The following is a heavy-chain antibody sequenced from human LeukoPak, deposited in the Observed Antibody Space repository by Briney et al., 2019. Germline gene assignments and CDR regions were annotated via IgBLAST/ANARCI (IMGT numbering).Heavy chain of an antibody. V-gene: IGHV4-59*01. CDR3: TGIAVAGTVVDY. J-gene: IGHJ4*02. CDR1: GGSISSYY. D-gene: IGHD6-19*01. Sequence: SETLSLTCTVSGGSISSYYWSWIRQPPGKGLEWIGYVYYSGSTNYDPSLKSRVTISVDTSKNQFSLKLSSVTAADTAVYYCTGIAVAGTVVDYWGQGTLVTVSS. CDR2: VYYSGST.